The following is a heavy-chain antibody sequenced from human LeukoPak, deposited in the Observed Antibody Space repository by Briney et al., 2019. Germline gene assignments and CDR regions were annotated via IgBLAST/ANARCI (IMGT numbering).Heavy chain of an antibody. D-gene: IGHD2-21*01. J-gene: IGHJ4*02. CDR3: ARDRMGIGWDY. CDR2: FIPIFGTA. V-gene: IGHV1-69*13. CDR1: GGTFSSYA. Sequence: ASVKVSCKASGGTFSSYAISWVRQAPGQGLEWMGGFIPIFGTANYAQKFQGRVTITADESTSTAYMELSSLRSEDTAVYYCARDRMGIGWDYWGQGTLVTVSS.